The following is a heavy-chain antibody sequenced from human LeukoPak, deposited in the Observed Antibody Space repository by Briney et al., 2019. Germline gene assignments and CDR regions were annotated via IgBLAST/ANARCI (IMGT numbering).Heavy chain of an antibody. J-gene: IGHJ4*02. Sequence: PSETLSLTCTVSGGSISSSSYYWGWIRQPPGKGLEWIGEINHSGSTNYNPSLKSRVTISVDTSKNQFSLKLSSVTAADTAVYYCARGHPPTYTYYYDSSGYRAHDYWGQGTLVTVSS. V-gene: IGHV4-39*07. D-gene: IGHD3-22*01. CDR2: INHSGST. CDR3: ARGHPPTYTYYYDSSGYRAHDY. CDR1: GGSISSSSYY.